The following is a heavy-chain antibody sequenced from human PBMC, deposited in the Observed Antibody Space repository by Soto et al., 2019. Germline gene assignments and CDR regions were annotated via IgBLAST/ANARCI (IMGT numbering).Heavy chain of an antibody. CDR3: DRRGTTTGELGYFHH. CDR2: INHSGST. Sequence: SETLSLTCAGYGWSFSGYYWSWIRQPPGKGLEWIGEINHSGSTNYNPSLKSRVTISVDTSKNQFSLKLSSVTAADTAVYYCDRRGTTTGELGYFHHWGQGSLVTVSS. D-gene: IGHD1-26*01. CDR1: GWSFSGYY. V-gene: IGHV4-34*01. J-gene: IGHJ1*01.